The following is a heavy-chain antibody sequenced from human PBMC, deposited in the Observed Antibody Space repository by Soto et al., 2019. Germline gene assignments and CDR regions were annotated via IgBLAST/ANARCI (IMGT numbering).Heavy chain of an antibody. Sequence: EVQLVESGGGLVQPGGSLRLSCAASGFTFSSYSMNWVRQAPGKGLEWVSYISSSSSTIYYADSVKGRFTISRDNAKNSLYLQMNSLRDEDTAVYYCARVGSKGDFWSGFYDPFDYWGQGTLVTVSS. D-gene: IGHD3-3*01. CDR1: GFTFSSYS. J-gene: IGHJ4*02. CDR3: ARVGSKGDFWSGFYDPFDY. V-gene: IGHV3-48*02. CDR2: ISSSSSTI.